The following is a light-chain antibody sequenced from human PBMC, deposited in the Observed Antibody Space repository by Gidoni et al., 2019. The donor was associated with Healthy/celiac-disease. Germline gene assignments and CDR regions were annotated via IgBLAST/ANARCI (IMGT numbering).Light chain of an antibody. J-gene: IGKJ4*01. Sequence: EIVLTQSPATLSLSPVERATLTCMASQSVSSYLAWYQQKPGQAPRLLIYAASNRATGIPARFSGSGSGTDFTLTISSLEPEDFAVYYCQQRSNWPPLTFGGGTKVEIK. CDR3: QQRSNWPPLT. V-gene: IGKV3-11*01. CDR2: AAS. CDR1: QSVSSY.